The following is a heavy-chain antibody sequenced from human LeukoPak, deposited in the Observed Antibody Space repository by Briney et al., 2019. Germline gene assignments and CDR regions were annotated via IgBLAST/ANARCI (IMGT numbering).Heavy chain of an antibody. CDR1: GYTLTELS. V-gene: IGHV1-24*01. CDR2: FDPEDGET. J-gene: IGHJ4*02. CDR3: ATARGGGVGYYFDY. Sequence: GASVKVSCKVSGYTLTELSMHWVRQAPGKGLEWMGGFDPEDGETIYAQKFRGRVTMTEDTSTDTAYMELSSLRSEDTAVYYCATARGGGVGYYFDYWGQGTLVTVSS. D-gene: IGHD3-16*01.